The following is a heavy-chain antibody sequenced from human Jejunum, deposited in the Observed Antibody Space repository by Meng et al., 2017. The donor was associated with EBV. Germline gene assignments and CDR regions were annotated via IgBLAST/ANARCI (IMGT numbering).Heavy chain of an antibody. CDR1: AYTFAGYY. CDR3: AREGLVGDLRYFDL. D-gene: IGHD3-16*01. J-gene: IGHJ2*01. Sequence: QGHRVQSGAEVKKPGASVKVSCKASAYTFAGYYMHWVRQAPGQGLEWMGRINPNSGGANYAQKFQGRVTMTRDTSISTAYMELSRLRSDDTAVYYCAREGLVGDLRYFDLWGRGTLVTVSS. CDR2: INPNSGGA. V-gene: IGHV1-2*06.